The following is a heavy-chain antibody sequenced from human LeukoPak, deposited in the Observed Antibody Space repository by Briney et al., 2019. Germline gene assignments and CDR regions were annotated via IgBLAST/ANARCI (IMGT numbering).Heavy chain of an antibody. Sequence: SQTLSLTCTVSGGSISSGGYYWSWIRQPPGKGLEWIGYIYYSGSTNYNLSLKSRVTISVDTSKNQFSLKLSSVTAADTAVYYCARGFYDSRDYYFDYWGQGTLVTVSS. CDR2: IYYSGST. CDR3: ARGFYDSRDYYFDY. J-gene: IGHJ4*02. V-gene: IGHV4-61*08. D-gene: IGHD3-22*01. CDR1: GGSISSGGYY.